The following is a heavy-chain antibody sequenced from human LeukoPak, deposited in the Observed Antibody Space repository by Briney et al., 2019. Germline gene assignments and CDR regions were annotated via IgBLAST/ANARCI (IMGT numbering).Heavy chain of an antibody. Sequence: GGSLRLSCTVSGFTVSSNSMSWVRQAPGKGLEWVSFIYSDNTHYSDSVKGRFTISRDNAKNSLYLQMNSLRAEDTAVYYCARRDGYLDAFDIWGQGTMVTVSS. J-gene: IGHJ3*02. CDR3: ARRDGYLDAFDI. V-gene: IGHV3-53*01. D-gene: IGHD6-13*01. CDR2: IYSDNT. CDR1: GFTVSSNS.